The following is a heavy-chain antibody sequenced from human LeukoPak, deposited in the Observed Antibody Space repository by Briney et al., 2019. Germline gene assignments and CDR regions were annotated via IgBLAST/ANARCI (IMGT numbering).Heavy chain of an antibody. D-gene: IGHD4-17*01. V-gene: IGHV4-4*07. Sequence: SETLSLTCIVSGGSISSYYWSWIRQPAGKGLEWIGRIYTSGSTNYNPSLKSRVTMSVDTSKNQFSLKLSSVTAADTAVYYCARLRGAMTPVTSDFDYWGQGILVTVSS. CDR1: GGSISSYY. J-gene: IGHJ4*02. CDR2: IYTSGST. CDR3: ARLRGAMTPVTSDFDY.